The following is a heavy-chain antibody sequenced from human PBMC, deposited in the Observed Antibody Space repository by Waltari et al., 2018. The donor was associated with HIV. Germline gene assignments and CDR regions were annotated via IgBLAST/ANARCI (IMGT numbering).Heavy chain of an antibody. CDR3: ARYSSAWTGFDY. D-gene: IGHD6-19*01. CDR2: IYYTGST. J-gene: IGHJ4*02. CDR1: GGSISNYY. Sequence: QVQLQEPGPGLVKPSETLSLICTVSGGSISNYYWGWIRQPPGKGLEWIGYIYYTGSTDYNPSLKSRVTISVDTSKNQFSLKLTSVTAADTAQYYCARYSSAWTGFDYWGQGTLVTVSS. V-gene: IGHV4-59*01.